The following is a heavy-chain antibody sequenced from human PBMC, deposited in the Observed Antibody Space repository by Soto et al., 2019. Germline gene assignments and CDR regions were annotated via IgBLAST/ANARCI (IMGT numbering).Heavy chain of an antibody. V-gene: IGHV1-18*01. CDR2: ISAHNGNT. J-gene: IGHJ4*02. CDR3: ARGRYGAY. Sequence: QVHLVQSGAEVKKPGASVRVSCQGSGYAFTTYGITWVRQAPGQGLEWMGWISAHNGNTNYAQKLQGRVTVTRDTSTSTAYMELRSLRYDDPAVYYCARGRYGAYWGQGARVNVSS. D-gene: IGHD3-10*01. CDR1: GYAFTTYG.